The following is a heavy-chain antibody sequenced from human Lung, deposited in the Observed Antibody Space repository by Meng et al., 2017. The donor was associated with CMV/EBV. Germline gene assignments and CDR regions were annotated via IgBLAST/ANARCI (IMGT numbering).Heavy chain of an antibody. CDR2: TYYDGTT. V-gene: IGHV4-31*03. Sequence: CPVFRGPLNSGGYSWSWIRQLPEKGLEWIGYTYYDGTTHYDWSLRSRVTVSVDTSKNQFSLKLSSVTAADTAVYYCARQAPDNWFDPWGQGALVTVSS. CDR1: RGPLNSGGYS. J-gene: IGHJ5*02. CDR3: ARQAPDNWFDP.